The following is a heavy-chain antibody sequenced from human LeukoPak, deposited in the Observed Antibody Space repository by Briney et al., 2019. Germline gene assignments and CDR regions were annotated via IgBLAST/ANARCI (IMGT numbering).Heavy chain of an antibody. D-gene: IGHD6-13*01. J-gene: IGHJ4*02. V-gene: IGHV4-59*01. CDR1: GGSISSYY. Sequence: PSETLSLTCTVSGGSISSYYWSWIRQPPGKGLERIGYIYYSGSTNYNPSLKSRVTISVDTSKNQFSLKLSSVTAADTAVYYCARVRYSSSWYYFDYWGQGTLVTVSS. CDR2: IYYSGST. CDR3: ARVRYSSSWYYFDY.